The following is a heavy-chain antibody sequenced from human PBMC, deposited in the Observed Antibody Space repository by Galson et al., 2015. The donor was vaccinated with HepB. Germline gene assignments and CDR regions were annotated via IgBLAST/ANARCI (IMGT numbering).Heavy chain of an antibody. V-gene: IGHV3-74*01. J-gene: IGHJ6*02. CDR1: GFTFSSYS. Sequence: SLRLSCAASGFTFSSYSMNWVRQAPGKGLVWVSRINSDGSSTSHADSVKGRFTISRDNAKNTLYLQMNSLRAEDTAVYYCARVRARETYYYDSSGQNYYYYGMDVWGQGTTVTVSS. D-gene: IGHD3-22*01. CDR2: INSDGSST. CDR3: ARVRARETYYYDSSGQNYYYYGMDV.